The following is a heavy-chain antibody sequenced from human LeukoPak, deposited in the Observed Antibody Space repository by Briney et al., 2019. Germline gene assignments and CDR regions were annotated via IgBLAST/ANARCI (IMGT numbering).Heavy chain of an antibody. D-gene: IGHD2-2*01. J-gene: IGHJ5*02. CDR1: GYTLTELS. V-gene: IGHV1-24*01. Sequence: ASVKVSCKVSGYTLTELSMHWVRQAPGKGLEWMGGFDPEDGETIYAQKFQGRVTMTEHTSTDTAYMELSSLRSEDTAVYYCAPDYHQLPYNWFDPWGQGTLVTVSS. CDR3: APDYHQLPYNWFDP. CDR2: FDPEDGET.